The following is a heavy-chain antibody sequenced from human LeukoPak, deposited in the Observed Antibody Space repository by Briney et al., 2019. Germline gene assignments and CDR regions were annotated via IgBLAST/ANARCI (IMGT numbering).Heavy chain of an antibody. CDR3: AKVGAWELQRVFEY. J-gene: IGHJ4*02. D-gene: IGHD1-26*01. CDR1: GFTFNDYW. CDR2: INKDGSDK. V-gene: IGHV3-7*01. Sequence: GSLRLSCAASGFTFNDYWMTWVRQVPGRGLEWLANINKDGSDKYYVDHVKGRFTISRDNAKKSLYLEMNSLTVEDTAMYYCAKVGAWELQRVFEYWGQGALVTVSS.